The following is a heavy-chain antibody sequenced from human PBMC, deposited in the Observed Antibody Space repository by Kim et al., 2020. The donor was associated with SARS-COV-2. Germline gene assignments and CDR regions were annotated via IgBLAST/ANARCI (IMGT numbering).Heavy chain of an antibody. CDR1: GFTFSTYS. D-gene: IGHD2-2*01. V-gene: IGHV3-21*06. CDR3: ARVVIRLPYYPMDV. CDR2: ISSTSSYI. Sequence: GGSLRLSCAASGFTFSTYSMNWVRQAPGKGLEWVSSISSTSSYIYYADSVKGRFTISRDNAKNSLYLQMNSLRAEDTAVYYCARVVIRLPYYPMDVWGQGTTVTVSS. J-gene: IGHJ6*02.